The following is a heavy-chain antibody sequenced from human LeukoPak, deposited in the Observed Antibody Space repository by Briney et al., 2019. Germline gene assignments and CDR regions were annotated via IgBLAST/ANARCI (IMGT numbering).Heavy chain of an antibody. CDR3: ARTYCGGACYFDS. CDR2: IYYSGST. J-gene: IGHJ4*02. V-gene: IGHV4-59*01. D-gene: IGHD2-21*02. CDR1: GGSINNYY. Sequence: SETLSLTCTVSGGSINNYYWSWIRQPPGKGLEWIGYIYYSGSTNYNPSLKSRVTISVDTSKNQFSLKLSSVTAADAAVYFCARTYCGGACYFDSWGQGTLVTVSS.